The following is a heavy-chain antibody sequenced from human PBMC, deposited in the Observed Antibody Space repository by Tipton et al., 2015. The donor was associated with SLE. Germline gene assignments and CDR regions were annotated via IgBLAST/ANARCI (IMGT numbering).Heavy chain of an antibody. CDR1: GGSISSYY. V-gene: IGHV4-38-2*02. D-gene: IGHD5-24*01. CDR3: ARGYNHHDAFDI. J-gene: IGHJ3*02. Sequence: TLSLTCTVSGGSISSYYWSWIRQPPGKGLECIGSLYHSGTTYYNPSLKSRVTISVDTSKNEFSLRMTSVTAGDTAVYYCARGYNHHDAFDIWGQGTMVTVSS. CDR2: LYHSGTT.